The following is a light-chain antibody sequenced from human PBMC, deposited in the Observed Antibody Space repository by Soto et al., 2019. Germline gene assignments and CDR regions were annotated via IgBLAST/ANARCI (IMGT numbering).Light chain of an antibody. CDR1: QSISSW. CDR2: KAS. CDR3: QQYNSYYT. Sequence: DIQMTQSPSTLSASVGDRVTITCRASQSISSWLAWYQQKPGKAPKLLIYKASSLESGDPSRFSGSGSGTEFTLTISSLQPDDFATYDCQQYNSYYTLGQGTKLEIK. V-gene: IGKV1-5*03. J-gene: IGKJ2*01.